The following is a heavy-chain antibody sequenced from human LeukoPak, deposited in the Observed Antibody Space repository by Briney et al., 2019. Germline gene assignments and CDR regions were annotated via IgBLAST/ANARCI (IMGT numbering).Heavy chain of an antibody. Sequence: ASVKVSFKASGYTFTAFYMHWVRQAPGQGLEWMGWINPNSGATNYAQKLQGRVTMTRDTSISTAYMELSRLRSDDTAVYYCARAHLIAAAGYNWFDPWGQGTLVTVSS. CDR1: GYTFTAFY. CDR2: INPNSGAT. J-gene: IGHJ5*02. D-gene: IGHD6-13*01. CDR3: ARAHLIAAAGYNWFDP. V-gene: IGHV1-2*02.